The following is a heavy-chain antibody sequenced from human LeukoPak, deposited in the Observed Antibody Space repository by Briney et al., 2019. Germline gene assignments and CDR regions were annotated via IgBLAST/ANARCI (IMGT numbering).Heavy chain of an antibody. CDR3: AKASGYTYGYPSYDY. J-gene: IGHJ4*02. CDR1: GYTFTSYY. CDR2: INPHSGDT. V-gene: IGHV1-2*02. Sequence: ASVKVSCKASGYTFTSYYMHWVRQAPGQGLEWLGWINPHSGDTNYAQKFQGRVTMTRDTSISPANMELSGLRSDDTAVYYCAKASGYTYGYPSYDYWGQGTLVTVSS. D-gene: IGHD5-18*01.